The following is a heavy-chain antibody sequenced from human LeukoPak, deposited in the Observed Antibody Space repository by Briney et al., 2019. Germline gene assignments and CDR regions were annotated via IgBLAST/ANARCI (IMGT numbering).Heavy chain of an antibody. CDR1: GGSISSYY. V-gene: IGHV4-59*08. J-gene: IGHJ4*02. Sequence: PSETLSLTCTVSGGSISSYYWSWIRQPPGKGLEWIGYIYYSGSTNYNPSLKSRVTISVDTSKNQFSLKLSSVTAADTAVYYCAQTVAVAGTSYFDYWGQGTLVTVSS. CDR3: AQTVAVAGTSYFDY. D-gene: IGHD6-19*01. CDR2: IYYSGST.